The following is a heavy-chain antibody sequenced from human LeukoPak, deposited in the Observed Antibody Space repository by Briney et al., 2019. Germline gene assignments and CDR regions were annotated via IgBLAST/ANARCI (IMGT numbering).Heavy chain of an antibody. J-gene: IGHJ4*02. CDR3: GAGNFAH. CDR1: GFTFSNYW. Sequence: PGGSLRLSCAASGFTFSNYWMHWVRQAPGKGLVWVSRINRDGRSTNYADSVKGRFTISRDNAKNTVFLQMNSLRAEDTAVYYCGAGNFAHWGPGTLVTVSS. V-gene: IGHV3-74*01. CDR2: INRDGRST. D-gene: IGHD2/OR15-2a*01.